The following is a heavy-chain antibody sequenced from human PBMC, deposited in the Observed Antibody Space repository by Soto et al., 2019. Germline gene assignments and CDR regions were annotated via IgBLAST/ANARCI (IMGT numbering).Heavy chain of an antibody. V-gene: IGHV3-30-3*01. Sequence: GGSLRLSCAASGFTFSSYAMHWVRQAPGKGLEWVAVISYDGSNKYYADSVKGRFTISRDNSKNTLYLQMNSLRAEDTAVYYCARDTDGMVAVAGGGGMDVWGQGTTVTVSS. D-gene: IGHD6-19*01. J-gene: IGHJ6*02. CDR2: ISYDGSNK. CDR3: ARDTDGMVAVAGGGGMDV. CDR1: GFTFSSYA.